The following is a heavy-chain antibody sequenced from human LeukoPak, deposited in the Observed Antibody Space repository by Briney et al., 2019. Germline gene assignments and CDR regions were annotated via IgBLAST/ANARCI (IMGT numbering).Heavy chain of an antibody. D-gene: IGHD3-10*01. Sequence: PGRSLRLSCAASGFTFSSYAMHWVRQAPGKGLEWVAVISYDGSNKYYADSVKGRFTISRDNSKNTLYLQMNSLRAEDTAVYYCARGGGVVPAPFHYYFGSGSSYYFDYGGQGPLVTVSS. V-gene: IGHV3-30-3*01. CDR1: GFTFSSYA. CDR2: ISYDGSNK. CDR3: ARGGGVVPAPFHYYFGSGSSYYFDY. J-gene: IGHJ4*02.